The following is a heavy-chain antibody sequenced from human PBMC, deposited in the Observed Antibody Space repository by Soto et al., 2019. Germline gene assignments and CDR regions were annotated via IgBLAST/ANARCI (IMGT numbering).Heavy chain of an antibody. CDR3: ASMVKRRVEDYYYGMDV. J-gene: IGHJ6*02. CDR2: ISYDGSNK. CDR1: GFTFSSYA. D-gene: IGHD3-10*01. Sequence: GGSLRLSCAASGFTFSSYAMHWVRQAPGKGLEWVAVISYDGSNKYYADSVKGRFTISRDNSKNTLYLQMNSLRAEDTAVYYCASMVKRRVEDYYYGMDVWGQGTTVTVSS. V-gene: IGHV3-30-3*01.